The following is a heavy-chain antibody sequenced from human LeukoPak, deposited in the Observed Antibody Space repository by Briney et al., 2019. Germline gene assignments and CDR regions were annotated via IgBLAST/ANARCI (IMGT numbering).Heavy chain of an antibody. J-gene: IGHJ4*02. CDR1: GFTFSAYP. CDR3: ARGGGSYDF. D-gene: IGHD1-26*01. V-gene: IGHV3-64*01. CDR2: ITTSGDGT. Sequence: PGGSLRLSCAASGFTFSAYPMHWVRQAPGKGLEYVSAITTSGDGTHYANSVKGRFTISRDNSKSTLYLQMGSLRPDDMGVYYCARGGGSYDFWGQGTLVTVSS.